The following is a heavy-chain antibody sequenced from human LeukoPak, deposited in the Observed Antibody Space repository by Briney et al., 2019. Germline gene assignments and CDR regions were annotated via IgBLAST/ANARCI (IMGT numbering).Heavy chain of an antibody. CDR3: AKDFYYDFWSGFFDY. Sequence: GSLRLSCAASGFTFSTYNMNWVRQAPGKGLEWVSSISSSSTYIYYADSVKGRFTISRDNAKNSLYLQMNSLRAEDTAVYYCAKDFYYDFWSGFFDYWGQGTLVTVSS. D-gene: IGHD3-3*01. CDR2: ISSSSTYI. J-gene: IGHJ4*02. V-gene: IGHV3-21*04. CDR1: GFTFSTYN.